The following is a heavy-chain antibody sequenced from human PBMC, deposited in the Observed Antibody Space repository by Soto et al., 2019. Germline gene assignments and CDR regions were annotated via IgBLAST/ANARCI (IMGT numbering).Heavy chain of an antibody. CDR3: ARDTADYFDY. CDR1: GFTLSSYS. Sequence: PGGSLRLSCAASGFTLSSYSMNWVRQAPGKGLEWVSYISSSSSTIYYTDSVKGRFTISRDNAKNSLYLQMNSLRAEDTAVYYCARDTADYFDYWGQGTLVTVSS. V-gene: IGHV3-48*01. CDR2: ISSSSSTI. J-gene: IGHJ4*02.